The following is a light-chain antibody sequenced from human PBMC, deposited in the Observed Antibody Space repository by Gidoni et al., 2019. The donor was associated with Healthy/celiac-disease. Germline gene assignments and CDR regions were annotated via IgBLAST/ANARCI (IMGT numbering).Light chain of an antibody. CDR1: QSISSW. CDR3: QQYNSYPPYT. Sequence: DIQMTQSPSTLSASVGDRVTITCRASQSISSWLAWYQQKPGKAPKLLIYKASSLESGVPSRFSGSGAGTEFTLTISSLQPDDFATDYCQQYNSYPPYTFXQXTKLEIK. J-gene: IGKJ2*01. CDR2: KAS. V-gene: IGKV1-5*03.